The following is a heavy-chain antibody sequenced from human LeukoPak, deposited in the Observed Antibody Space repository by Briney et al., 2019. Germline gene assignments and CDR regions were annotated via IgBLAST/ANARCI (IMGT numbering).Heavy chain of an antibody. CDR3: ARQYDCSAYFNYNMEV. D-gene: IGHD3-22*01. Sequence: ASVKVSCKASGYTFSNFGISWVRQAPGQGLQWIAWISACNGNTHSALDVQDRITMTTDTQASTAYMELKGLRSDDTAVYYCARQYDCSAYFNYNMEVWGQGTTVTVSS. CDR2: ISACNGNT. V-gene: IGHV1-18*01. CDR1: GYTFSNFG. J-gene: IGHJ6*03.